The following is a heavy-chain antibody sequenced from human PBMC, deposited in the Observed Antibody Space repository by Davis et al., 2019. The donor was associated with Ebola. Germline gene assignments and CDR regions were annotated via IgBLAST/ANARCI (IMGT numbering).Heavy chain of an antibody. V-gene: IGHV1-18*01. Sequence: ASSVTVSCKASGGTFSSYAISWVRQAPGQGLEWVGWISAYDGKTNFAQKLQGRVTLTTDTATTTAYMELRSLRSDDTAVYYCARDLSSRISGTISDYWGQGTLVTVSS. CDR2: ISAYDGKT. CDR3: ARDLSSRISGTISDY. J-gene: IGHJ4*02. D-gene: IGHD1/OR15-1a*01. CDR1: GGTFSSYA.